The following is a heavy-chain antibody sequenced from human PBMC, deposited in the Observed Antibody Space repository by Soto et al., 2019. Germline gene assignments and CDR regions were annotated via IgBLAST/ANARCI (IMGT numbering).Heavy chain of an antibody. CDR1: GFTFSNAW. D-gene: IGHD6-19*01. CDR2: IKSKTDGGTT. V-gene: IGHV3-15*01. Sequence: EVQLVESGGGLVKPGGSLRLSCAASGFTFSNAWMSWVRQAPGKGLEWVGRIKSKTDGGTTDYAAPVKGRFTISSDDSKNTLYLQMNSLKTEDAAVYYCTTLYSGWYRHYWGQGTLVTVSS. J-gene: IGHJ4*02. CDR3: TTLYSGWYRHY.